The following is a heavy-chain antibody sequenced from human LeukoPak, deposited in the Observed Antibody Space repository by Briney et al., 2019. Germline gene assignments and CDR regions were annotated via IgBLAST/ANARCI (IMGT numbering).Heavy chain of an antibody. D-gene: IGHD3-9*01. Sequence: GGSLRLPCTASGFTFSDYYMTWIRQAPGKGLEWVSSSSSSSSYIYYADSVKGRFTISRDNSKNTLYLQMNSLRAEDTAVYYCAKLGDILTGYPYYFDYWGQGTLVTVSS. CDR3: AKLGDILTGYPYYFDY. J-gene: IGHJ4*02. CDR1: GFTFSDYY. CDR2: SSSSSSYI. V-gene: IGHV3-11*03.